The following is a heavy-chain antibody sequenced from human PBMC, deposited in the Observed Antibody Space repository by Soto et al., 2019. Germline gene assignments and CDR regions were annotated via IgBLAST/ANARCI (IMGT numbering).Heavy chain of an antibody. D-gene: IGHD1-26*01. V-gene: IGHV3-23*01. CDR3: EKDLLVGDWPYYFDY. CDR1: GFTFSSYA. Sequence: GGSLRLSCAASGFTFSSYAMSWVRQAPGKGLEWVSAISGSGGSTYYADSVKGRFTISRDNSKNTLYLQMNSLRAEDTAVYYCEKDLLVGDWPYYFDYWGQAILVTVS. CDR2: ISGSGGST. J-gene: IGHJ4*02.